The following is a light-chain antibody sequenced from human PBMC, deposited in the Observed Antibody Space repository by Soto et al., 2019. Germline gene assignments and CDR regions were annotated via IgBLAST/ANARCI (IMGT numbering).Light chain of an antibody. Sequence: IVLTQSPGTLSLSPGERATLSCRASQSGSSRYLAWYQQKPGRAPRLLIYDASSRATDIPDRFSGSGSGTDFTLTISRLEPEDFAVYYCQHYITSLTTFGQGTKVDIK. CDR1: QSGSSRY. V-gene: IGKV3-20*01. CDR3: QHYITSLTT. CDR2: DAS. J-gene: IGKJ1*01.